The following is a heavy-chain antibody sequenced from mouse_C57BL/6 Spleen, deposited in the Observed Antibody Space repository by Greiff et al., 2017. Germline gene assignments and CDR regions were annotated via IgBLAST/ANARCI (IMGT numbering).Heavy chain of an antibody. V-gene: IGHV1-81*01. J-gene: IGHJ3*01. CDR3: AREEDYDGYYVFAY. CDR1: GYTFTSYG. CDR2: IYPRSGNT. Sequence: VQLVESGAELARPGASVKLSCKASGYTFTSYGISWVKQRTGQGLEWIGEIYPRSGNTYYNEKFKGKATLTADKSSSTAYMELRSLTSEDSAVYFCAREEDYDGYYVFAYWGQGTLVTVSA. D-gene: IGHD2-3*01.